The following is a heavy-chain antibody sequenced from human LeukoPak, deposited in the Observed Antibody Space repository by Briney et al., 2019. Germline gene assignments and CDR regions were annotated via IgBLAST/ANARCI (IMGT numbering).Heavy chain of an antibody. Sequence: SETLSLTCAVYGGSFSGYYWSWIRQPPGKGLEWIGEINHSGSTNYNPSLKSRVTISVDTSKNQFSLKLSSVTAADTAVYYCARPAPARLYYYYYMDVWGKGTTVTVSS. CDR2: INHSGST. J-gene: IGHJ6*03. CDR1: GGSFSGYY. CDR3: ARPAPARLYYYYYMDV. V-gene: IGHV4-34*01.